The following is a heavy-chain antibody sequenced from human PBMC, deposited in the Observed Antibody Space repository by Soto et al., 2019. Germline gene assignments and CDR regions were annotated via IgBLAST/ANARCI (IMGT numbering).Heavy chain of an antibody. CDR2: ISSRNSYT. CDR1: GFTFSDYY. Sequence: GGSLRLSCAASGFTFSDYYMTWIRQAPGKGLEWVSYISSRNSYTKYADSVKGRFTISRDNAKNSLYLQMNSLRAEDTAVYYCARDRVSVFGVVIWGQGTLVTVSS. CDR3: ARDRVSVFGVVI. V-gene: IGHV3-11*06. D-gene: IGHD3-3*01. J-gene: IGHJ4*02.